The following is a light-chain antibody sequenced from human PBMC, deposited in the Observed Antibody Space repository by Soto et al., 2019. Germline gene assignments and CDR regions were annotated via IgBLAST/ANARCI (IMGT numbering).Light chain of an antibody. CDR3: QHFGSSRGT. V-gene: IGKV3-20*01. Sequence: EIVMTQSPGTPSLSPGERATLSCRASQSVDSSYLAWYHQRPGQAPRLLIYGASSRATGIPDRFSGSGSGTDFTLTISRLEPEDFAVYCCQHFGSSRGTFGQGTKVDI. J-gene: IGKJ1*01. CDR2: GAS. CDR1: QSVDSSY.